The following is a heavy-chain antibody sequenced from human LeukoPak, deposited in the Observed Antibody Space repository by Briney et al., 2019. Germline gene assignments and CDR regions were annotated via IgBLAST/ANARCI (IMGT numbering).Heavy chain of an antibody. Sequence: GGSLRLSCAASGFTFSSYSMNWVRQAPGKGLEWVSYISSSSSTIYYADSVKGRFTISRDNAKNSLYLQMNSLRAEDTAVYYCATSPHSSVDYWGQGTLVTVSS. CDR3: ATSPHSSVDY. CDR1: GFTFSSYS. J-gene: IGHJ4*02. CDR2: ISSSSSTI. D-gene: IGHD3-22*01. V-gene: IGHV3-48*01.